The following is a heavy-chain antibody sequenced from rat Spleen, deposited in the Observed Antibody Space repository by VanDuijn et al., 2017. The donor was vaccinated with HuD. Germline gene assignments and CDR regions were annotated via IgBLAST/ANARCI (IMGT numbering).Heavy chain of an antibody. V-gene: IGHV5-25*01. CDR1: GFNFKNHY. CDR2: ISTSGTRT. D-gene: IGHD1-12*01. CDR3: ARHFTDDSRYYFDY. J-gene: IGHJ2*01. Sequence: EVQLVESGGGLVQPGRSLKLSCATSGFNFKNHYMAWVRQAPKKGLEWVATISTSGTRTYFLDSVKGRFTISRDNAEGSLYLQMNSLKSEDTATYFCARHFTDDSRYYFDYWGQGVEVLVSS.